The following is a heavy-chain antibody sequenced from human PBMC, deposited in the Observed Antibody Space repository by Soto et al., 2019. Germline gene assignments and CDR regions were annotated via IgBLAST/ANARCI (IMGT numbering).Heavy chain of an antibody. V-gene: IGHV3-11*01. CDR1: GFTFSDYY. CDR3: TRGGGHPSY. J-gene: IGHJ4*01. CDR2: ISNVGTIK. D-gene: IGHD1-26*01. Sequence: GGSLRLSCAASGFTFSDYYMTWIRQTPGKGLEWLSYISNVGTIKKYADSVKGRFTISRDNANNSLFLQMSSLRVEDTGVYYCTRGGGHPSYWGLGILVTVSS.